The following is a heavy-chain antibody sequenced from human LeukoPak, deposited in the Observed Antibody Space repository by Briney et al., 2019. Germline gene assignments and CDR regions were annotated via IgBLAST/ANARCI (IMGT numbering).Heavy chain of an antibody. CDR1: GFTFSSYA. CDR3: AGDRGSGSYYIYYYYGMDV. D-gene: IGHD3-10*01. V-gene: IGHV3-30-3*01. Sequence: GGSLRLSCAASGFTFSSYAMHWVRQVPGKGLEWVAVISYDGSNRYYADSVKGRFTISRDNSKNTMYLQMNSLRADDTAVYYCAGDRGSGSYYIYYYYGMDVWGQGTTVTVSS. CDR2: ISYDGSNR. J-gene: IGHJ6*02.